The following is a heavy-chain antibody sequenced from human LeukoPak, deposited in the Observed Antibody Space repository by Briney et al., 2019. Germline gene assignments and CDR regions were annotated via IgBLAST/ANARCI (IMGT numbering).Heavy chain of an antibody. D-gene: IGHD3-22*01. V-gene: IGHV1-2*02. Sequence: ASVKVSCKASGYTFTGYYMHWVRQAPGQGLEWMGWINPNSGGTNYAQKFQGRVTMTRDTSISTAYMEVSRLRSDDTAVYYCARDRADYYDSSGYCVWGQGTLVTVSS. CDR2: INPNSGGT. CDR1: GYTFTGYY. J-gene: IGHJ4*02. CDR3: ARDRADYYDSSGYCV.